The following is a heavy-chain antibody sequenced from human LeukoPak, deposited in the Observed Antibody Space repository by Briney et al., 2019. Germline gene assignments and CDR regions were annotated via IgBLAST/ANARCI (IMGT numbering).Heavy chain of an antibody. CDR2: ISSSSSYI. Sequence: PSETLSLTCTVSGGSISSYYWSWIRQPPGKGLEWVSSISSSSSYIYYADSVKGRFTISRDNAKNSLYLQMNSLRAEDTAVYYCARAAVGATWCNWFDPWGQGTLVTVSS. CDR1: GGSISSYY. D-gene: IGHD1-26*01. V-gene: IGHV3-21*01. J-gene: IGHJ5*02. CDR3: ARAAVGATWCNWFDP.